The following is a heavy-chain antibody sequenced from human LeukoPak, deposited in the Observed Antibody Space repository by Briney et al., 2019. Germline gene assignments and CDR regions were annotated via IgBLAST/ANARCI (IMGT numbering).Heavy chain of an antibody. CDR3: ARVKRRRGSSGALGMDV. CDR2: IYHSGSS. J-gene: IGHJ6*03. V-gene: IGHV4-4*02. D-gene: IGHD6-19*01. Sequence: PSGTLSLTCAVSGGSISSSNWWSWVRQPPGKGLEWIGEIYHSGSSNYYPSLKSRVTISVDKSKNQFSLKLSSVTAAETAVYYCARVKRRRGSSGALGMDVWGKGTTVTISS. CDR1: GGSISSSNW.